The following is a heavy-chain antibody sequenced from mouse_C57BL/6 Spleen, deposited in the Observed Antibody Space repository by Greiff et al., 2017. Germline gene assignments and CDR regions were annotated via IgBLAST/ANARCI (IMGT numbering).Heavy chain of an antibody. CDR1: GFTFSSYA. V-gene: IGHV5-4*01. CDR2: ISDGGSYT. J-gene: IGHJ1*03. Sequence: EVKLVESGGGLVKPGGSLKLSCAASGFTFSSYAMSWVRQTPEKRLEWVATISDGGSYTYYPDNVKGRFTISRDNAKNNLYLQMSHLKSEDTAMYYCAREGTVVESHWYFDVWGTGTTVTVSS. CDR3: AREGTVVESHWYFDV. D-gene: IGHD1-1*01.